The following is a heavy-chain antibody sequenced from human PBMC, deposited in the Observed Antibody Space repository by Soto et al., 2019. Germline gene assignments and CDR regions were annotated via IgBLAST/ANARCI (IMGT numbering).Heavy chain of an antibody. CDR3: ARLTTRHEDIVLVPAAANALDI. V-gene: IGHV4-39*01. Sequence: SETLSLTCTFSGGSISSSSYYWGWIRQPPGKGLEWIGSIYYSGSTYYNPSLKSRVTISVDTSKNQFSLKLSSVTAADTAVYYCARLTTRHEDIVLVPAAANALDIWGQGTMVT. J-gene: IGHJ3*02. CDR2: IYYSGST. D-gene: IGHD2-2*01. CDR1: GGSISSSSYY.